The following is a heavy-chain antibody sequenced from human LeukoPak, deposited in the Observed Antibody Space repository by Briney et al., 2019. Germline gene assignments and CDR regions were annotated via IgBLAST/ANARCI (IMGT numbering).Heavy chain of an antibody. CDR1: GGSISSGGYY. J-gene: IGHJ4*02. V-gene: IGHV4-31*03. CDR2: IYYSGST. CDR3: ARRVGYCSGGSCYFDY. D-gene: IGHD2-15*01. Sequence: SQTLSLTCTVSGGSISSGGYYCSWIRQHPGKGLEWIGYIYYSGSTYYNPSLKSRVTISVDTSKNQFSLKLTSVTAADTAVYYCARRVGYCSGGSCYFDYWGQGTLVTVSS.